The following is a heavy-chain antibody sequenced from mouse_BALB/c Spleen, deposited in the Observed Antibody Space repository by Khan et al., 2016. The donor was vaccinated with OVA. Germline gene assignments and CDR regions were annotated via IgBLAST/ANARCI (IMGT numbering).Heavy chain of an antibody. CDR2: INPGNGGT. Sequence: QVQLKQSGAELVKPGASVRLSCKASGYTFTSYYLYWVKQRPGQGLEWIGDINPGNGGTNFNEKFKSKATLTVDKSSSTAYMQLSSLTSEDSAVYYCTRSGYGTFAYWGQGTLVTVSA. V-gene: IGHV1S81*02. D-gene: IGHD1-1*02. J-gene: IGHJ3*01. CDR3: TRSGYGTFAY. CDR1: GYTFTSYY.